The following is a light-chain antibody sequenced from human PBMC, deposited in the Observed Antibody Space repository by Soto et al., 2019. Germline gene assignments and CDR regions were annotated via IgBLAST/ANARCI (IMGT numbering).Light chain of an antibody. V-gene: IGKV1-39*01. CDR2: AAS. J-gene: IGKJ5*01. CDR3: QQLNSYPSIT. CDR1: QRISSY. Sequence: DIQMTQPPSSLSASVGDRVTITCRASQRISSYLNWYQQKPGKAPKLLIYAASSLQSGVPSRFSGSGSGTEFNLTISSLQPEDFATYYCQQLNSYPSITFGQGTRLEIK.